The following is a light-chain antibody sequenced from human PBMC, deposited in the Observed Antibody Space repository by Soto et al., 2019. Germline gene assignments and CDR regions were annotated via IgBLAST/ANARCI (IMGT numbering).Light chain of an antibody. CDR3: QPYNDWPPAFT. Sequence: EILMTQSPATLSVSPGERATLSCRASQSLNRNLAWYQQKPGQAPRLIISGASTRASGIPARFSGRGAGTEFTITVSSMQSEDFALYYCQPYNDWPPAFTFGPGTKV. J-gene: IGKJ3*01. CDR1: QSLNRN. V-gene: IGKV3D-15*01. CDR2: GAS.